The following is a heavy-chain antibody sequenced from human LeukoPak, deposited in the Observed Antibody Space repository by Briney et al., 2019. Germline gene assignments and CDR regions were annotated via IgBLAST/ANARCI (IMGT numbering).Heavy chain of an antibody. CDR2: ISHDGNDT. D-gene: IGHD6-13*01. CDR1: GFTFSHYA. V-gene: IGHV3-30*04. J-gene: IGHJ4*02. Sequence: GRSLRLSCGGFGFTFSHYAMHWVRQAPGKGLEWVAVISHDGNDTYYADSLKGRFTISRGNSNNTLYLQMNSLRPDDTAVYYCTRARSSWYLKYWGQGTLVTVSS. CDR3: TRARSSWYLKY.